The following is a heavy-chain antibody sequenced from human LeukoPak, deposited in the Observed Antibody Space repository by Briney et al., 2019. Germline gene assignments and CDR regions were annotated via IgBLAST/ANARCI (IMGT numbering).Heavy chain of an antibody. CDR2: IYHSGST. J-gene: IGHJ4*02. CDR3: ARRYYYGSGSYYLDY. CDR1: GGSISSGGYS. D-gene: IGHD3-10*01. Sequence: SETLSLTCAVSGGSISSGGYSWSRIRQPPGKGLEWIGYIYHSGSTYYNPSLKSRVTISVDRSKNQFSLKLSSVTAADTAVYYCARRYYYGSGSYYLDYWGQGTLVTVSS. V-gene: IGHV4-30-2*01.